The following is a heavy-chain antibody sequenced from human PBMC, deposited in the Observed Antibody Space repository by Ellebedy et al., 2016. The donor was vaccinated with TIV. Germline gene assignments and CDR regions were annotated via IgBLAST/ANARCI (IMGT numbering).Heavy chain of an antibody. CDR2: IWYDGSNK. Sequence: GESLKISCAASGFTFSSYGMHWVRQAPGKGLEWVAVIWYDGSNKYYADSVKGRFTISRDNSKNTLYLQMNSLRAEDTAVYYCARDPVYYGSGSYYPYWYFDLWGRGTLVTVSS. CDR3: ARDPVYYGSGSYYPYWYFDL. J-gene: IGHJ2*01. CDR1: GFTFSSYG. V-gene: IGHV3-33*01. D-gene: IGHD3-10*01.